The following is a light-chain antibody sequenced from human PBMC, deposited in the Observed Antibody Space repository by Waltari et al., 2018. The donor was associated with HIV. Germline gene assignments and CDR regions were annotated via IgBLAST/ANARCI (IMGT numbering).Light chain of an antibody. J-gene: IGKJ4*01. CDR1: QSVSTN. CDR3: QQYDDWPPFT. Sequence: EIVMTQSPASLSVFPGERATLSCRASQSVSTNLAWYQQKPGQAPRPLIYGASARATGIPARFSGSGSGTEFTLTISSPQSEDFAVYYCQQYDDWPPFTFGGGTKVEL. CDR2: GAS. V-gene: IGKV3-15*01.